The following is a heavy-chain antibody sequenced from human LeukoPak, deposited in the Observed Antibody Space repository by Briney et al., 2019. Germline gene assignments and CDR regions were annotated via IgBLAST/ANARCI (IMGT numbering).Heavy chain of an antibody. CDR3: ARSRLVATYY. J-gene: IGHJ4*02. Sequence: PGGSLRLSCAASGFTFSNYSMNWVRQAPGKGLEWVSYISRSSSTIYYADSVKGRFTISRDNAKNSLYLQMNSLRAADTAVYYCARSRLVATYYWGQGNLVTVSS. V-gene: IGHV3-48*04. D-gene: IGHD5-12*01. CDR1: GFTFSNYS. CDR2: ISRSSSTI.